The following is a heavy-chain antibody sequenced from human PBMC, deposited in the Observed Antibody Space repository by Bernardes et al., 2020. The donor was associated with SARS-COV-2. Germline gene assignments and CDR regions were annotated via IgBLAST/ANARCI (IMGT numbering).Heavy chain of an antibody. V-gene: IGHV3-48*02. CDR1: GFTLSANC. J-gene: IGHJ1*01. CDR2: IGSSSTSK. D-gene: IGHD4-17*01. Sequence: GGSLRLSCTASGFTLSANCLTWVRQAPGKGLEWISYIGSSSTSKYYPDSVNGRFTISRANAENTVYLQMNSLRDEDTAVYYCARATTVTKFAIPSENFQYWGQGTLVTVSS. CDR3: ARATTVTKFAIPSENFQY.